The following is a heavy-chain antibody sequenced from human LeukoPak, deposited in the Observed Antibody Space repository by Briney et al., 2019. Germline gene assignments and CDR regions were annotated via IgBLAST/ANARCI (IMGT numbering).Heavy chain of an antibody. Sequence: ASVNVSCQASVCTFTRYGINWVRQARAQGLEWVGWISAYNGNTDEAQKLQSRVTMTTDTSTSTAYMELRSLRSDDTGVYYCARLPQYSSSWYVDYWGQGTLVTVSS. D-gene: IGHD6-13*01. J-gene: IGHJ4*02. CDR2: ISAYNGNT. V-gene: IGHV1-18*01. CDR1: VCTFTRYG. CDR3: ARLPQYSSSWYVDY.